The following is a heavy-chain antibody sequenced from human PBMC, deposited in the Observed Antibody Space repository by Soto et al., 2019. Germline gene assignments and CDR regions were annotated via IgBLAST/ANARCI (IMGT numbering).Heavy chain of an antibody. Sequence: GESLKISCNGSGYSFAGYWITWVRQKPGEGLEWMGRIDPSDSQTYYSPSFRGHVTISATKSITTVFLQWSSLRASDTAMYYCARQRYDSDTDPNFQYYYEFCGQATPATXS. CDR2: IDPSDSQT. V-gene: IGHV5-10-1*01. D-gene: IGHD3-22*01. CDR3: ARQRYDSDTDPNFQYYYEF. J-gene: IGHJ4*02. CDR1: GYSFAGYW.